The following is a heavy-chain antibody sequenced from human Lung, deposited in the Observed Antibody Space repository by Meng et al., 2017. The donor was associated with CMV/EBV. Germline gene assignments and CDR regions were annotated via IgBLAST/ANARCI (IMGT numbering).Heavy chain of an antibody. D-gene: IGHD3-3*01. Sequence: GGSLRLXCAASGFTFSDYLMSWIRQAPGKGLEWISYISTGGGTIYFADSVKGRFTFSRDNAKNSVYLQINSLRAEDTAVYYCARVKSSDFWSGYLDYWGQGXLVTVSS. CDR2: ISTGGGTI. CDR3: ARVKSSDFWSGYLDY. J-gene: IGHJ4*02. CDR1: GFTFSDYL. V-gene: IGHV3-11*04.